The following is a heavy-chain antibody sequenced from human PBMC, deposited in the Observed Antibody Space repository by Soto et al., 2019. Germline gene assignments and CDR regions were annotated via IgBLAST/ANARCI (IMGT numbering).Heavy chain of an antibody. CDR2: IYYSGST. CDR1: GGSISSSSYY. J-gene: IGHJ4*02. D-gene: IGHD3-10*01. CDR3: AKTKYYYGSGSYSLDY. V-gene: IGHV4-39*01. Sequence: SETLSLTCTVSGGSISSSSYYWGWIRQPPGKGLEWIGSIYYSGSTYYNPSLKSRVTISVDTSKNQFSLKLSSVTAADTAVYYCAKTKYYYGSGSYSLDYWGQGTLVTVSS.